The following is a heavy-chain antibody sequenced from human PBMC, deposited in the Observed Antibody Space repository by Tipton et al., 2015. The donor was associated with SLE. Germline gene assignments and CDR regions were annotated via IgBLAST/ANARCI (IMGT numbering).Heavy chain of an antibody. D-gene: IGHD1-1*01. CDR1: GGSISSSSYY. V-gene: IGHV4-39*07. Sequence: LRLSCTVSGGSISSSSYYWGWIRQSPGKGLEWIGEIDHGGSTNYRPSLESRVTISLDPSKNQFSLTLSSVTAADTAVYYCARLGHFHWNDIHFRGLRGRIDSWGQGTLVTVS. CDR3: ARLGHFHWNDIHFRGLRGRIDS. CDR2: IDHGGST. J-gene: IGHJ4*02.